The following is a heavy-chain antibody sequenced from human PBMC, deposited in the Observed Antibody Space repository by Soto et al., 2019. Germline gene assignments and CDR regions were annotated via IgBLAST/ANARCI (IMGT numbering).Heavy chain of an antibody. CDR3: ARSFWGAAAVYFDY. J-gene: IGHJ4*02. V-gene: IGHV4-31*03. Sequence: QAQLQESGPGLVKPSQTLSLTCTVSGGSISSGGYYWSWIRQHPGKGLEWIGYIYYSGSTYYNPSLKSRVTISVDTSKNQFSLKLSSVTAADTAVYYCARSFWGAAAVYFDYWGQGTLVTVSS. D-gene: IGHD6-13*01. CDR2: IYYSGST. CDR1: GGSISSGGYY.